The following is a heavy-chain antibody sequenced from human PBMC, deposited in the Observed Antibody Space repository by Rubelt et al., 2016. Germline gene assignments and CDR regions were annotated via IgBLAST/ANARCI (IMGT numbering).Heavy chain of an antibody. Sequence: GFSVSSYYINWVRQAPGKGLEWVSGIYSGGITYYADSVKGKFSISRDNSKNTLYLQMNSLRAEDTAVYYCARGGDYDGFDIWGQGTMVTVSS. CDR1: GFSVSSYY. J-gene: IGHJ3*02. V-gene: IGHV3-66*01. CDR3: ARGGDYDGFDI. D-gene: IGHD4-17*01. CDR2: IYSGGIT.